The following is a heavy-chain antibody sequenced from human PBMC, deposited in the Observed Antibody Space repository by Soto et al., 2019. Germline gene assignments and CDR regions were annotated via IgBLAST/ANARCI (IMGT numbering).Heavy chain of an antibody. Sequence: LSLTCTLSGGSISTYYWSWIRQAPGKGLEWVSYISSSSSYTNYADSVKGRFTISRDNAKNSLYLQMNSLRAEDTAVYYCAREGTGKYYGSGSYPAHAFDIWGQGTMVTVSS. CDR1: GGSISTYY. J-gene: IGHJ3*02. V-gene: IGHV3-11*05. D-gene: IGHD3-10*01. CDR3: AREGTGKYYGSGSYPAHAFDI. CDR2: ISSSSSYT.